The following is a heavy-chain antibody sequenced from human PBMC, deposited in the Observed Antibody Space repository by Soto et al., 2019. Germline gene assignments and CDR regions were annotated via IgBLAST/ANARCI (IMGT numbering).Heavy chain of an antibody. D-gene: IGHD1-1*01. Sequence: GGSLRLSCAASGLTVSGKKYVAWVRQAPGKGLEWVSGLYDLDGSFYSDSVKGRFTTSSDSSKTTVYLQMNDLRPADTAVYYCATWHEREHAYDVWGQGTTVTVSS. CDR2: LYDLDGS. J-gene: IGHJ3*01. CDR1: GLTVSGKKY. V-gene: IGHV3-53*01. CDR3: ATWHEREHAYDV.